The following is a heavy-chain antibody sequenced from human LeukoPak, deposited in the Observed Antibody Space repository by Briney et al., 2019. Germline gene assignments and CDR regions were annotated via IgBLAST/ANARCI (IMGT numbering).Heavy chain of an antibody. D-gene: IGHD3-10*01. J-gene: IGHJ4*02. V-gene: IGHV1-69*04. CDR3: ASLPRGYYYGSGSYLYYFDY. Sequence: ASVKVSCKASGGTFSSYAISWVRQAPGQGLEWMGRIIPILGIANYAQKFQGRVTITADKSTSTAYMELSSLRSEDTAVYYCASLPRGYYYGSGSYLYYFDYWGQGTLVTVSS. CDR1: GGTFSSYA. CDR2: IIPILGIA.